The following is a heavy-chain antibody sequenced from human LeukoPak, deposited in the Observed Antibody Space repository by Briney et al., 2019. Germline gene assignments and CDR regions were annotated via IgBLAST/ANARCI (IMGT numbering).Heavy chain of an antibody. CDR1: GYSISSGYY. CDR3: ANFGYSYAFDY. Sequence: PSETLSLTCTVSGYSISSGYYWGWIRQPPGKGLEWIGSIYHSGSTYYNPSLKSRVTISVDTSKNQFSLKLSSVTAADTAVYYCANFGYSYAFDYWGQGTLVTVSS. D-gene: IGHD5-18*01. V-gene: IGHV4-38-2*02. CDR2: IYHSGST. J-gene: IGHJ4*02.